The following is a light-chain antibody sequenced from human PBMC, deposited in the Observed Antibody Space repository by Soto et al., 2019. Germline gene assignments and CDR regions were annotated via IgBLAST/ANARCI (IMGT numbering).Light chain of an antibody. J-gene: IGKJ3*01. Sequence: EIVLTQSPDTLSLSPGERATLSCRASQSVSSTYLAWFQQKPGQTPRLLISGASSRATGSPERFSGSGSGIDFTLSISRLEPEDFAVYWCQFYGSSTIFTFGHGNKLDIK. CDR1: QSVSSTY. CDR3: QFYGSSTIFT. CDR2: GAS. V-gene: IGKV3-20*01.